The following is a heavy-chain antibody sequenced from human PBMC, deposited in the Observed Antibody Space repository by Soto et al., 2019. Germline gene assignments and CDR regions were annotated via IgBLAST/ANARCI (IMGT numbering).Heavy chain of an antibody. Sequence: KEFRASVKVSCKASGYTFTGYYMHWVRQAPGQGLEWMGWINPNSGGTNYAQKFQGWVTMTRDTSISTAYMELSRLRSDDTAVYYCASSGPRTDIYGMDVWGQGTTVTVSS. D-gene: IGHD1-1*01. CDR2: INPNSGGT. CDR3: ASSGPRTDIYGMDV. CDR1: GYTFTGYY. J-gene: IGHJ6*02. V-gene: IGHV1-2*04.